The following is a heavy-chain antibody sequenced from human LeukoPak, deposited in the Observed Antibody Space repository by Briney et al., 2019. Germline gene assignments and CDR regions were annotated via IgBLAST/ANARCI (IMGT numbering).Heavy chain of an antibody. Sequence: GGALRLSCAASGSTFSRYWMHWVRHAPGKGLVWVSLVKSDGVTTIYADSVKGRFTISRDNAKRTLYLQVNSLRAEDTAVYYCTTGPSYGYELWGQGALVTVSS. CDR2: VKSDGVTT. D-gene: IGHD5-18*01. J-gene: IGHJ4*02. V-gene: IGHV3-74*01. CDR1: GSTFSRYW. CDR3: TTGPSYGYEL.